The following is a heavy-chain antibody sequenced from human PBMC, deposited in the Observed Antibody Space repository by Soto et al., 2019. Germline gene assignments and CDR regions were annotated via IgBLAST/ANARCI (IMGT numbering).Heavy chain of an antibody. D-gene: IGHD1-7*01. CDR2: IIPILGIA. CDR3: ATNTRGLELPA. Sequence: SVKVSCKASGYSFTSYTMRWVRQAPGQGLEWMGRIIPILGIANYAQKSQGRVTITADKSTSTAYMELSSLKSEDTAVYSCATNTRGLELPAWGQG. V-gene: IGHV1-69*02. J-gene: IGHJ5*02. CDR1: GYSFTSYT.